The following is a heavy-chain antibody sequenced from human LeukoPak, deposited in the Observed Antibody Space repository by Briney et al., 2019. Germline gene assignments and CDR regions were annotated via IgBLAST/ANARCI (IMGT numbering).Heavy chain of an antibody. CDR1: GGSISSYY. CDR3: ARGGTATDAFDI. Sequence: TSETLSLTCTVSGGSISSYYWSCIRQPPGKGLEWIGYIYYSGSTNYNPSLKSRVTISVDTSKNQFSLKLSSVTAADTAVYYCARGGTATDAFDIWGQGTMVTVSS. J-gene: IGHJ3*02. D-gene: IGHD2-21*02. CDR2: IYYSGST. V-gene: IGHV4-59*01.